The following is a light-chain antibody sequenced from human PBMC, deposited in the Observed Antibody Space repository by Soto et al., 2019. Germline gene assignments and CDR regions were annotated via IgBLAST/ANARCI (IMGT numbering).Light chain of an antibody. CDR2: SNN. Sequence: QSALTQPPSASATPGQRVTISCSGSSSNIGSNTVNWYQQLPGTAPKLLIYSNNQRPSGVPDRFSGSKSGTSASLAISGLQSEDEADYYCAAWDDSLNGPVFGGGTKVTVL. V-gene: IGLV1-44*01. CDR3: AAWDDSLNGPV. J-gene: IGLJ2*01. CDR1: SSNIGSNT.